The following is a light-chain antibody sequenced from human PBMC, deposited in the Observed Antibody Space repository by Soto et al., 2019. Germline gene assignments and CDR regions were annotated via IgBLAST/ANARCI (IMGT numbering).Light chain of an antibody. Sequence: DIQMTQSPSTLSASVGGRVTITCRASQSIDRWLAWYQQKPGKAPNLLVYKASSLESGVPSRFSGSGFGTEFTLPITSLQPDDFATYYCQQYNSFPYSFGQGTRLEIK. J-gene: IGKJ2*03. CDR3: QQYNSFPYS. CDR1: QSIDRW. CDR2: KAS. V-gene: IGKV1-5*03.